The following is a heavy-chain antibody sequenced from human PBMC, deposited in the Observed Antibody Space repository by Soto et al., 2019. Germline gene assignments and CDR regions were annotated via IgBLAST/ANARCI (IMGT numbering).Heavy chain of an antibody. D-gene: IGHD3-22*01. CDR3: ASSGSTPYFDY. J-gene: IGHJ4*02. CDR1: GFTFSSYG. V-gene: IGHV3-33*01. CDR2: IWYDGSNK. Sequence: ESGGGVVQPGRSLRLSCAASGFTFSSYGMHWVRQAPGKGLEWVAVIWYDGSNKYYADSVKGRFTISRDNSKNTLYLQMNSLRAEDTAVYYCASSGSTPYFDYWGQGTLVTVSS.